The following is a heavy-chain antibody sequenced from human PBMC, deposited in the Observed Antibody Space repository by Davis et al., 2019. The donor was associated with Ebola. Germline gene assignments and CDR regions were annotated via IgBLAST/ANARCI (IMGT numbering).Heavy chain of an antibody. CDR2: INPSGGIT. CDR3: ARDRKPMVRGDYFDY. V-gene: IGHV1-46*03. Sequence: ASVKVSCKASGYTFTGFYMHWVRQAPGQGLEWMGRINPSGGITSYAQKFQGRVTMTRDTSTSTVYMELSSLRSEDTAVYYCARDRKPMVRGDYFDYWGQGTLVTVSS. CDR1: GYTFTGFY. J-gene: IGHJ4*02. D-gene: IGHD3-10*01.